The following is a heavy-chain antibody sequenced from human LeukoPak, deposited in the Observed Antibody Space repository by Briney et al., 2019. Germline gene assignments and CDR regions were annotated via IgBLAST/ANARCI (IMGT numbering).Heavy chain of an antibody. D-gene: IGHD3-3*01. CDR3: ARLYYDFWSVYLYYFDY. V-gene: IGHV1-18*01. CDR2: ISAYNGNT. CDR1: GYTFTSYG. Sequence: ASVKVSCKASGYTFTSYGISWVRQAPGQGLEWMGWISAYNGNTNYAQKLQGRVTMTTDTSTSTAYMELRSLRSDDTAVYYCARLYYDFWSVYLYYFDYWGQGTLVTVSS. J-gene: IGHJ4*02.